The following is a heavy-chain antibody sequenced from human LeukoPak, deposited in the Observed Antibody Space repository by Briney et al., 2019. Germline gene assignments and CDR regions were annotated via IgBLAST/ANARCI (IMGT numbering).Heavy chain of an antibody. CDR2: IYYSGNT. J-gene: IGHJ5*02. Sequence: PSETLSLTCTVSGCSISSYYWSWIRQPPGKGLEWIGSIYYSGNTYYYASLKSQVSISIDTSKNQFSLRLTSVTAADTAVYYCARFFSLGWFGELSYNWFDPWGQGTLVTVSS. V-gene: IGHV4-59*04. CDR1: GCSISSYY. CDR3: ARFFSLGWFGELSYNWFDP. D-gene: IGHD3-10*01.